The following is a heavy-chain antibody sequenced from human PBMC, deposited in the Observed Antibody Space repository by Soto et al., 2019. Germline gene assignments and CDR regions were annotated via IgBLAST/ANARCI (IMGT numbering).Heavy chain of an antibody. CDR3: AKSPGMYYYDSSGYYHYDY. J-gene: IGHJ4*02. D-gene: IGHD3-22*01. V-gene: IGHV3-30*18. CDR1: GFTFSSYG. Sequence: GGSLRLSCAASGFTFSSYGMHWVRQAPGKGLEWVAVISYDGSNKYYADSVKGRFTISRDNSKNTLYLQMNSLRAEDTAVYYCAKSPGMYYYDSSGYYHYDYWGQGT. CDR2: ISYDGSNK.